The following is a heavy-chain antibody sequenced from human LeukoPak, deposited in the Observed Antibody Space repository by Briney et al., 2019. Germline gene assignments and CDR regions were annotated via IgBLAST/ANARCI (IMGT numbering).Heavy chain of an antibody. CDR1: GFTFSSYA. Sequence: GGSLRLSCAASGFTFSSYAMSWVRQAPGKGLEWVSAISGSGGSTYYADSVKGRVTISRDNSKNTLYLQMNSLRAEDTAVYYCAKGRRVTTTPFDYWGQGTLVTVSS. D-gene: IGHD4-17*01. CDR3: AKGRRVTTTPFDY. J-gene: IGHJ4*02. CDR2: ISGSGGST. V-gene: IGHV3-23*01.